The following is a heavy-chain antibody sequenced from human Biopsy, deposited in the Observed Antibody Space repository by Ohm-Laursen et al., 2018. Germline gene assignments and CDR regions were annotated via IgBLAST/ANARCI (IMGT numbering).Heavy chain of an antibody. CDR1: GFTFSDYW. Sequence: GSLRLSCAASGFTFSDYWMNWVRQAPGKGLVWVSGISDSGGSTHYADSVKGRFSISRDTSKNTLYLQMNSLRAEDTAVYYCARVEGEQLINSGMDVWGQGTTVTVSS. D-gene: IGHD1-1*01. V-gene: IGHV3-23*01. CDR3: ARVEGEQLINSGMDV. CDR2: ISDSGGST. J-gene: IGHJ6*02.